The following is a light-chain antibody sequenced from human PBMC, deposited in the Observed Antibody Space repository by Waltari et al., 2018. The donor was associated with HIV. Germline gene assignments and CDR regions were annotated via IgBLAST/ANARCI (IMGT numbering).Light chain of an antibody. CDR2: DND. CDR3: GTWDPRMGAAV. CDR1: SSTIGNDY. V-gene: IGLV1-51*01. J-gene: IGLJ3*02. Sequence: QSVLPQPPSVSPDPGQKVTISCSGTSSTIGNDYVSGYQHVPRAAPRLLIYDNDKRPSGIPDRFSGSKSGTSATLGISGLQTGDGADYYCGTWDPRMGAAVFGGGTKVTVL.